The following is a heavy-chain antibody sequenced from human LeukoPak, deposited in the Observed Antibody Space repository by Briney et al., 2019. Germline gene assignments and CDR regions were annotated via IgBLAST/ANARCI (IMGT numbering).Heavy chain of an antibody. CDR3: TTYYDILTGYGMGV. CDR1: GFTFSNAW. CDR2: IKSKADGGRT. D-gene: IGHD3-9*01. J-gene: IGHJ6*02. Sequence: GGSLRLSCVASGFTFSNAWMTWVRQAPGKGMEWVGRIKSKADGGRTDYAAPVKARITISRDDSKDTRYLQMNSLKIEDTAVYYCTTYYDILTGYGMGVWGQGTTVTVSS. V-gene: IGHV3-15*01.